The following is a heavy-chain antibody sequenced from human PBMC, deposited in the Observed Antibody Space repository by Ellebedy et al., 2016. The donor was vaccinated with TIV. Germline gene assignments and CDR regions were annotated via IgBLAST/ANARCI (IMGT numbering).Heavy chain of an antibody. CDR2: IDHGGST. CDR3: ARNILKFLNAFEI. Sequence: SETLSLTCAVYGGSFSGYYWSWIRQPPGRGLEWIGEIDHGGSTNYNPSLKSRITISVDTSKNHFSLKLTSVTAADTAVYYCARNILKFLNAFEIWGQGTMVTVSS. V-gene: IGHV4-34*01. D-gene: IGHD3-3*01. J-gene: IGHJ3*02. CDR1: GGSFSGYY.